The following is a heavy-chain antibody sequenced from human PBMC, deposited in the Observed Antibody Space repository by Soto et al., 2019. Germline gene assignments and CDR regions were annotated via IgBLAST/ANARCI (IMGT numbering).Heavy chain of an antibody. D-gene: IGHD6-19*01. CDR1: GFTVSYNY. Sequence: GGSLRLSCAASGFTVSYNYMSWVRQAPGKGLEWVSVIYTDGTTYYADSVKGRFIISRDNSKNTLYLQMNSLRAEDTAVYFCARGSVAGTLYYWGQGTLVTVSS. V-gene: IGHV3-53*01. J-gene: IGHJ4*02. CDR2: IYTDGTT. CDR3: ARGSVAGTLYY.